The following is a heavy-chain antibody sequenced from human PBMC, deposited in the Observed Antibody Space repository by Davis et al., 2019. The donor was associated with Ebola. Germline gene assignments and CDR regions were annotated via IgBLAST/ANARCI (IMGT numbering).Heavy chain of an antibody. CDR3: ARGGRWYDIMTEASLMDV. CDR2: IKEDGTER. Sequence: GGSLRLSCAASGFTVNSYWMSWVRRAPGKGLEWVANIKEDGTERDYGHSVKGRFTISRDDATNSLYLQMNNLRAEDTAVYYCARGGRWYDIMTEASLMDVWGKGTTVAVSS. CDR1: GFTVNSYW. J-gene: IGHJ6*04. V-gene: IGHV3-7*01. D-gene: IGHD3-9*01.